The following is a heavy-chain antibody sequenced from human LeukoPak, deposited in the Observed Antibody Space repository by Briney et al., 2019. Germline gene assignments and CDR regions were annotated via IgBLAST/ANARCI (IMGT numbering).Heavy chain of an antibody. CDR2: ISYDGGNK. V-gene: IGHV3-30*04. J-gene: IGHJ6*04. CDR1: GFTFSSYA. Sequence: GGSLRLSCAASGFTFSSYAMHWVRQAPGKGLEWVAVISYDGGNKYYADSVKGRFTISRDNSKNTLYLQMNSLRAEDTAVYYCARSSGWGVIIIPYYYYGMDVWGKGTTVTVSS. D-gene: IGHD3-10*01. CDR3: ARSSGWGVIIIPYYYYGMDV.